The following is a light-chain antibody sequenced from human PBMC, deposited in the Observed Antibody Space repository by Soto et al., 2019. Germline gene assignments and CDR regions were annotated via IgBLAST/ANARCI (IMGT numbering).Light chain of an antibody. CDR2: GAS. CDR1: QSVISS. CDR3: QHYNNWLGT. V-gene: IGKV3-15*01. J-gene: IGKJ4*01. Sequence: EIVVTQSPALLSVSPGDRVTLSCRASQSVISSIAWYQQKLGQAPRLLIYGASTRATGIPARFSGSGSGTEFFLTISSLQSEDFAMYYCQHYNNWLGTFXGGTKVDIK.